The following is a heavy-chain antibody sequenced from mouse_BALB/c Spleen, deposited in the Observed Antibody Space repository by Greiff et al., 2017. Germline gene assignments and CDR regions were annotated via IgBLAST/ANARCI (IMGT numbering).Heavy chain of an antibody. Sequence: VQLQQSGAELARPGASVKLSCKASGYTLTSYWMQWVKQRPGQGLEWIGAIYPGDGDTRYTQKFKGKATLTADKSSSTAYMQLSSLASEDSAVYYCARSLFDYWGQGTTLTVSA. CDR3: ARSLFDY. J-gene: IGHJ2*01. CDR2: IYPGDGDT. V-gene: IGHV1-87*01. CDR1: GYTLTSYW.